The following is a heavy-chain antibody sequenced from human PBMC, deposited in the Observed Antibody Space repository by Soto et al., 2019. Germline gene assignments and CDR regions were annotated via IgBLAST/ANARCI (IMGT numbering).Heavy chain of an antibody. CDR1: GYTFTGYY. V-gene: IGHV1-2*04. D-gene: IGHD2-2*01. J-gene: IGHJ4*02. CDR3: ARAGDINVLVPAARWFDY. CDR2: INPNSGGT. Sequence: ASVKVSCKASGYTFTGYYMHWVRQAPGQGLEWMGWINPNSGGTNYAQKFQGWVTMTRDTSISTAYMELSRLRSDDTAVYYCARAGDINVLVPAARWFDYWGQGTLVTSPQ.